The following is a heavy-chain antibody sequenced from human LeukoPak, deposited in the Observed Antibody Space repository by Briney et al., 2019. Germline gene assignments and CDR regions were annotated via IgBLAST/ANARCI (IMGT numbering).Heavy chain of an antibody. CDR2: IIPIFGTA. V-gene: IGHV1-69*13. D-gene: IGHD2-21*02. CDR3: SREFPFCGADCFSGVFDI. J-gene: IGHJ3*02. CDR1: GGTFSSYA. Sequence: SVKVSCKASGGTFSSYAISWVRQAPGQGLEWMGGIIPIFGTANYAQKFQGRVTITADESTSTAYMELSSLRSEDTAVYYCSREFPFCGADCFSGVFDIWGQGTMVTVS.